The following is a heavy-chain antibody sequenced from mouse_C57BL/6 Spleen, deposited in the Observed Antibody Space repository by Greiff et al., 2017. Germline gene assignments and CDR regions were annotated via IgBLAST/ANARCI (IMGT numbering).Heavy chain of an antibody. D-gene: IGHD2-5*01. J-gene: IGHJ2*01. CDR2: INPYNGGT. Sequence: VQLQQSGPVLVKPGASVKMSCKASGYTFTDYYMNWVKQSHGKSLEWIGVINPYNGGTSYNQKFKGKATLTVDKSSSTAYMELNSLTSEDSAVYYCARRDSNYEDYWGQGTTLTVSS. V-gene: IGHV1-19*01. CDR1: GYTFTDYY. CDR3: ARRDSNYEDY.